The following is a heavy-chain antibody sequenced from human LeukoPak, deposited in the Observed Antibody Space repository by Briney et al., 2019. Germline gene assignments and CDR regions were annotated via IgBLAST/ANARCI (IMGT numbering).Heavy chain of an antibody. Sequence: GGSLRLSCAASGFTFSDYYMSWIRQAPGKGLEWVSCISSSSSYTNYADSVKGRFTISRDNAKNSLYLQMNSLRAEDTAVYYCARGPGIAVADPVDYWGQGTLVTVSS. CDR3: ARGPGIAVADPVDY. J-gene: IGHJ4*02. V-gene: IGHV3-11*06. CDR2: ISSSSSYT. D-gene: IGHD6-19*01. CDR1: GFTFSDYY.